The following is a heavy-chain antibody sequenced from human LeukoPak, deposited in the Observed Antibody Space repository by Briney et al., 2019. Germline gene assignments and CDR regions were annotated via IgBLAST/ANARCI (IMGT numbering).Heavy chain of an antibody. CDR1: GFTFSNFW. Sequence: GGSLRLSCAASGFTFSNFWMSWVRQAPGKGLEWVANIKPDGSEEYYVDSVRGRFTISRDNAKNSLYLQMNSLRAEDTAVYYCARASGDIVETATMGSYWGQGTLVTVSS. CDR3: ARASGDIVETATMGSY. CDR2: IKPDGSEE. V-gene: IGHV3-7*01. J-gene: IGHJ4*02. D-gene: IGHD5-18*01.